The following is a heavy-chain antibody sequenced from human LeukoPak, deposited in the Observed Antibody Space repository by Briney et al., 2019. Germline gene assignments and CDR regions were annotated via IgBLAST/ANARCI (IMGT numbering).Heavy chain of an antibody. CDR3: ARGLSSSWYWFDP. V-gene: IGHV4-39*07. D-gene: IGHD6-13*01. CDR2: IYYSGST. J-gene: IGHJ5*02. Sequence: SETLSLTCTVSGGSISSSSYYWGWIRQPPGKGLEWIGSIYYSGSTNYNPSLKSRVTMSVDTSKNQFSLKLTSVTAADTAVYYCARGLSSSWYWFDPWGQGTLVTVSS. CDR1: GGSISSSSYY.